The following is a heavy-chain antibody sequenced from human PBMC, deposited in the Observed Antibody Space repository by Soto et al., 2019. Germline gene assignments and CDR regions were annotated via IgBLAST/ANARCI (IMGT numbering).Heavy chain of an antibody. Sequence: SVKVSCKASGGTFSSYAISWVRQAPGQGLEWMGGIIPIFGTANYAQKFQGRVTITADESTSTAYMELSSLRSEDTAVYYCARVGSSPPTLDYYFYGMDVWGQGTTVTVSS. CDR2: IIPIFGTA. CDR1: GGTFSSYA. J-gene: IGHJ6*02. CDR3: ARVGSSPPTLDYYFYGMDV. V-gene: IGHV1-69*13. D-gene: IGHD6-13*01.